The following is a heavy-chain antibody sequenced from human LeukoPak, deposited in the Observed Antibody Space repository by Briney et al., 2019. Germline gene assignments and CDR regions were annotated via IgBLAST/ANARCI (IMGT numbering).Heavy chain of an antibody. CDR3: AGERSYYYDSSGYYNY. J-gene: IGHJ4*02. V-gene: IGHV4-34*01. CDR1: GGSFSGYY. CDR2: INHSGST. D-gene: IGHD3-22*01. Sequence: SETLSLTCAVYGGSFSGYYWSWIRQPPGKGLEWIGEINHSGSTNYNPSLKSRVTISVYTSKNQFSLKLSSVTAADTAVYYCAGERSYYYDSSGYYNYWGQGTLVTVSS.